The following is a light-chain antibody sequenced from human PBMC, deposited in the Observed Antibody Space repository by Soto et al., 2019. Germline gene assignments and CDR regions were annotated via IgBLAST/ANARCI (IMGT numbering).Light chain of an antibody. CDR2: AAS. CDR3: QHIDTFRLT. Sequence: DIQLTQSPSVLSASGGXXIXXXXLASQAINTYLAWYQHKPGKAPNLLIYAASTLESGVPSRFSGSGSGTEFTLTVTSLQPEDFATYYCQHIDTFRLTFGGGTKV. J-gene: IGKJ4*01. CDR1: QAINTY. V-gene: IGKV1-9*01.